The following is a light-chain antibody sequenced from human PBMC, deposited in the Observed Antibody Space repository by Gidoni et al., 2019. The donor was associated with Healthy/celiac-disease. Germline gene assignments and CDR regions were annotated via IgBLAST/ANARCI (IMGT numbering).Light chain of an antibody. CDR2: GNS. V-gene: IGLV1-40*01. J-gene: IGLJ1*01. CDR1: SSNIGAGYD. CDR3: QSYDSSLSALYV. Sequence: QSVLTQPPSVSGAPGQRVTISCTGSSSNIGAGYDVHWYQQLPGTAPKLLIYGNSHRPSGVPDRFSGSKSGTSASLAITGLQAEDEADYYCQSYDSSLSALYVFGTGTKVTVL.